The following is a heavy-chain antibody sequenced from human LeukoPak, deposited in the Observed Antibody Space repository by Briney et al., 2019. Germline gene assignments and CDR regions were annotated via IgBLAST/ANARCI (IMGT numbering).Heavy chain of an antibody. V-gene: IGHV4-59*01. CDR2: IYYSGST. D-gene: IGHD1-26*01. J-gene: IGHJ4*02. CDR1: DGSISSYY. CDR3: ARVGGGSYSSHFDY. Sequence: MSSETLSLTCTVSDGSISSYYWSWIRQPPGKGLEWIGYIYYSGSTNYNPSLKSRVTISVDTSKNQFSLKLSSVTAADTAVYYCARVGGGSYSSHFDYWGQGTLVTVSS.